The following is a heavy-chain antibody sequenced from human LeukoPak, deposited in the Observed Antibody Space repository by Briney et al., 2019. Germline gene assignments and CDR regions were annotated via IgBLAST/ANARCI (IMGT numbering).Heavy chain of an antibody. CDR3: ARDRVSTVLY. CDR2: IYSGGST. CDR1: GFTVSSNY. J-gene: IGHJ4*02. V-gene: IGHV3-53*01. Sequence: GGSLRLSCAASGFTVSSNYMSWVRQAPGKGLEWVSVIYSGGSTYYADSVNGRFTISRDNSKNTLYLQMNSLRAEDTAVYYCARDRVSTVLYWGQGTLVTVSS. D-gene: IGHD6-13*01.